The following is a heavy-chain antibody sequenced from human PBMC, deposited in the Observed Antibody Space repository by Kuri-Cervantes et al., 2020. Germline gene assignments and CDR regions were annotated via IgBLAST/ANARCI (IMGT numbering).Heavy chain of an antibody. CDR3: ASSRVYDYIWGSYRHAPGFDY. J-gene: IGHJ4*02. D-gene: IGHD3-16*02. CDR2: ISWNSGSI. CDR1: GFTFDDYA. Sequence: SLKISCAASGFTFDDYAMHWVRQAPGKGLEWVSGISWNSGSIGYADSVKGRFTISRDNAKNSLYLQMNSLRVEDTAVYYCASSRVYDYIWGSYRHAPGFDYWGQGTLVTVSS. V-gene: IGHV3-9*01.